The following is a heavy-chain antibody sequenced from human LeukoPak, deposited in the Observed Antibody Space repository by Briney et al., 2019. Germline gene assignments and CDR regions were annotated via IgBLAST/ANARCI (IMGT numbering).Heavy chain of an antibody. Sequence: QPGGSLRLSCAAPGFTFSSYAMHWVRPAPGKGLEYVSAISSNGGSTYYANFVKGRFTISRDNSKNTLYLQMGSLRAEDMAVYYCARLHVDTAMVSGGIDVWGQGTTVTVSS. J-gene: IGHJ6*02. CDR1: GFTFSSYA. CDR2: ISSNGGST. V-gene: IGHV3-64*01. D-gene: IGHD5-18*01. CDR3: ARLHVDTAMVSGGIDV.